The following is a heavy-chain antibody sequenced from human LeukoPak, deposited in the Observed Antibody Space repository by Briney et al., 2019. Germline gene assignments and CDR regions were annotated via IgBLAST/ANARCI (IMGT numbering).Heavy chain of an antibody. D-gene: IGHD3-10*01. CDR1: GFTFSSYW. CDR2: IKSDGSDT. V-gene: IGHV3-74*03. Sequence: GGSLRLSCAASGFTFSSYWMHWVRQAPGKGLVWASRIKSDGSDTTYADSVKGRFTISRDNAKNMLYLQMNSLRAEDTAVYYCVNYGWGRPAWGQGTLVTVSS. J-gene: IGHJ4*02. CDR3: VNYGWGRPA.